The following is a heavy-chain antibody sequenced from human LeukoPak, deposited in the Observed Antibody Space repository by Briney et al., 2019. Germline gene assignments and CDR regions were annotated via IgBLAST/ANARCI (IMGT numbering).Heavy chain of an antibody. CDR1: GGSISSSNW. V-gene: IGHV4-4*02. CDR3: ARLYYYDSRSYNHPYFDS. J-gene: IGHJ4*02. Sequence: PSGTLSLTCAVSGGSISSSNWGSWVRQPPGKGLEWIGEIYHSGSTNYNPSLKSRVTISVDKSKNQFSLRLTSATAADTAVYYCARLYYYDSRSYNHPYFDSWGQGSLVTVSS. D-gene: IGHD3-22*01. CDR2: IYHSGST.